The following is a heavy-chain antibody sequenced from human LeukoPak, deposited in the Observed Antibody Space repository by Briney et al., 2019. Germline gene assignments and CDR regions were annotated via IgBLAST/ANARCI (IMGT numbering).Heavy chain of an antibody. J-gene: IGHJ1*01. D-gene: IGHD3-3*01. Sequence: SETLSLTCAVYGGSSSGYYWSWIRQPPGKGLEWIGEINHSGSTNYNPSLKSRVTISVDTSKNQFSLKLSSVTAADTAVYYCARGGDFWSGYYVAEYFQHWGQGTLVTVSS. CDR1: GGSSSGYY. CDR3: ARGGDFWSGYYVAEYFQH. V-gene: IGHV4-34*01. CDR2: INHSGST.